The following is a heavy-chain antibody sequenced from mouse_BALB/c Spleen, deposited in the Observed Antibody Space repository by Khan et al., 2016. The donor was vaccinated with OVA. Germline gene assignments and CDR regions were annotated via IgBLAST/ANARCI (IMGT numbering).Heavy chain of an antibody. Sequence: QIQLVQSGPELKKPGETVKISCKASGYTFTNYGMNWVKQAPGKGLKWMGWINTYTGEPTYADDFKGRFAFSLETSASTAYLQINNLKNEDTATXFYARSNGNYWFAYWGQGTLVTVSA. V-gene: IGHV9-3-1*01. D-gene: IGHD2-1*01. CDR3: ARSNGNYWFAY. CDR2: INTYTGEP. CDR1: GYTFTNYG. J-gene: IGHJ3*01.